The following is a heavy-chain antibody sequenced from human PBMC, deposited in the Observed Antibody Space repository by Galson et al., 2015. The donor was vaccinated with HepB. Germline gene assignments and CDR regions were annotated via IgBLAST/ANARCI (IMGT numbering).Heavy chain of an antibody. J-gene: IGHJ1*01. CDR1: GFTVSSNY. V-gene: IGHV3-66*01. D-gene: IGHD3-10*01. CDR3: AKDHNGSGSYYMEYFQH. Sequence: SLRLSCAASGFTVSSNYMSWVRQAPGKGLEWVSVIYSGGSTYYADSVKGRFTISRDNSKNTLYLQMNSLRAEDTAVYYCAKDHNGSGSYYMEYFQHWGQGTLVTVSS. CDR2: IYSGGST.